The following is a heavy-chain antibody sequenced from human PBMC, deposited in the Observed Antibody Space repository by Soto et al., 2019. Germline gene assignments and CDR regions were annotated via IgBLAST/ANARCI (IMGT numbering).Heavy chain of an antibody. V-gene: IGHV4-31*03. CDR1: GASISSGGYY. CDR3: ARVPAEYYESSGFAFDI. CDR2: IYYSGST. J-gene: IGHJ3*02. D-gene: IGHD3-22*01. Sequence: SETLSLTCTVSGASISSGGYYWSWIRQHPGKGLEWIGYIYYSGSTYYNPSLKSRVTISVDTSKNQFSLRLTSVTAADTAVYYCARVPAEYYESSGFAFDIWGQGTMVT.